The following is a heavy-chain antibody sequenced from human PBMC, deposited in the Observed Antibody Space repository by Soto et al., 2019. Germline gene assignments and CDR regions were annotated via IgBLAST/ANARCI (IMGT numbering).Heavy chain of an antibody. D-gene: IGHD3-10*01. V-gene: IGHV3-30*18. CDR2: ISSDGNNQ. CDR3: AKERGVLDAFDI. J-gene: IGHJ3*02. CDR1: GFTSSSFV. Sequence: QVQLVESGGGVVQPGRSLRLSCAASGFTSSSFVIHWVRQAPGKGLEWLAVISSDGNNQYYADSVKGRFTISRDNSKNTLYLQVNILRAEDTAVYFCAKERGVLDAFDIWGQGTMVTVSS.